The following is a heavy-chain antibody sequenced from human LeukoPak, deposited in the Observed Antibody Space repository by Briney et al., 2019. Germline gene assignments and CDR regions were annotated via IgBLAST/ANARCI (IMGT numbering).Heavy chain of an antibody. CDR2: INPSGGST. D-gene: IGHD5-12*01. V-gene: IGHV1-46*01. J-gene: IGHJ4*02. Sequence: ASVKVPCKASGYTFTSYYMHWVRQAPGQGLEWMGIINPSGGSTSYAQKFQGRVTMTRDTSTSTVYMELSSLRSEDTAVYYCARHRGYGGYDYPYYFDYWGQGTLVTVSS. CDR1: GYTFTSYY. CDR3: ARHRGYGGYDYPYYFDY.